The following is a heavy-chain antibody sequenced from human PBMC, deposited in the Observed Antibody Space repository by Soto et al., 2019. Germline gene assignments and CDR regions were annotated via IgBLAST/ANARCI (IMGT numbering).Heavy chain of an antibody. Sequence: EVQLLESGGGLVQPGGSLRLSCAASGFTFSSYAMSWVRQAPGKGLEWVLAISGSGGSTYYADSVKGRFTLSRDNSKDTLYLQMNSLRAEDTAVYYCAKDSVPLGYCSGGSGYENDYWGQGTLVTVSS. J-gene: IGHJ4*02. D-gene: IGHD2-15*01. V-gene: IGHV3-23*01. CDR1: GFTFSSYA. CDR3: AKDSVPLGYCSGGSGYENDY. CDR2: ISGSGGST.